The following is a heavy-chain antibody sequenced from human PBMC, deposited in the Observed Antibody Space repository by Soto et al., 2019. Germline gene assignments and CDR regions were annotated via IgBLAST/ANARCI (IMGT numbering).Heavy chain of an antibody. CDR1: GFTFSSYS. Sequence: GGSLRLSCAASGFTFSSYSMNWVRQAPGKGLEWVSSISSSSSYIYYADSVKGRFTISRDNAKNSLYLQMNSLRAEDTAVYYCARALILGPGGMDVWGQGTTVTVSS. CDR3: ARALILGPGGMDV. V-gene: IGHV3-21*01. D-gene: IGHD1-26*01. J-gene: IGHJ6*02. CDR2: ISSSSSYI.